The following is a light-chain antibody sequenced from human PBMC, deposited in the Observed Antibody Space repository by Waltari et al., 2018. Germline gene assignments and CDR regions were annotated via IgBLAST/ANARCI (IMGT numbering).Light chain of an antibody. CDR3: QQRSVWPVT. Sequence: GLTQSPATLSLSSGERVTLSCRASQSVSRSLGWFLQKPGQAPKLLIYEASNRAPGLPDRFSGSGFGRDFTLTISSLEPEDFGVYYCQQRSVWPVTFGGGTKLEI. V-gene: IGKV3-11*02. CDR1: QSVSRS. J-gene: IGKJ4*01. CDR2: EAS.